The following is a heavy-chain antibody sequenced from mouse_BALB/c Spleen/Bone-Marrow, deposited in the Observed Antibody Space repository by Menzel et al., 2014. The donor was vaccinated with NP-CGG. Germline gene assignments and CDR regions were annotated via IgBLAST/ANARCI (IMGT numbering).Heavy chain of an antibody. CDR1: GFNIRDTY. CDR3: ARYYYGTLLDY. Sequence: EVQLQQSGAELVKSGASVKLSCTASGFNIRDTYMHWVKQRPEQSLEWIGRIDPANGNTKYDPKFQGKATITADTSSNTAYLQLSSLTSEDTAVYYCARYYYGTLLDYWGQGTTLTVSS. V-gene: IGHV14-3*02. D-gene: IGHD1-1*01. J-gene: IGHJ2*01. CDR2: IDPANGNT.